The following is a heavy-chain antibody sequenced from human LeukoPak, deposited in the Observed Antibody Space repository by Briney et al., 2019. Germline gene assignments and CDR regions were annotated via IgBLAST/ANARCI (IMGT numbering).Heavy chain of an antibody. D-gene: IGHD1-26*01. J-gene: IGHJ6*02. V-gene: IGHV3-9*01. CDR3: AKEGATDDYYYGMDV. CDR1: GFTFDDYA. Sequence: GGSLRLSCAASGFTFDDYAMHWVRQAPGKGLEWVSGISWNGGSIGYADSVKGRFTISRDNSKNTLYLQMNSLRAEDTAVYYCAKEGATDDYYYGMDVWGQGTTVTVSS. CDR2: ISWNGGSI.